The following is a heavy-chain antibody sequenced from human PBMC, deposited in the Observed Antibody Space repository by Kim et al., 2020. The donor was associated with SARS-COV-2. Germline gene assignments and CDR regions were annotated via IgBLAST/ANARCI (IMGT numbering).Heavy chain of an antibody. D-gene: IGHD6-25*01. CDR3: ARRWYIGGPNDPFDI. Sequence: GESLKISCKGSGYSFTTYWIGWVRQMPGKGLEWMGIVYPGDSDARYSPSFQGQVTISADKSISTAYLQWSSLKASDTAIYYCARRWYIGGPNDPFDIWGQGTRITVSS. V-gene: IGHV5-51*01. J-gene: IGHJ3*02. CDR1: GYSFTTYW. CDR2: VYPGDSDA.